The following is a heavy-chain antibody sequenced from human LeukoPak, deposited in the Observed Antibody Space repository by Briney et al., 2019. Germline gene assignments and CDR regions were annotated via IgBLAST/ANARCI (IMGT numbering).Heavy chain of an antibody. CDR3: ARQPRYSSGRHYFNY. Sequence: GESLKISCKGSGYSFTSYWIGWVRQMPGKGLEWMGIIYPGDSDTRYSPSFQGQVTISADKSISTAYLQWSSLKASDTAMYYCARQPRYSSGRHYFNYWGQGTLVTVSS. V-gene: IGHV5-51*01. D-gene: IGHD6-19*01. CDR1: GYSFTSYW. CDR2: IYPGDSDT. J-gene: IGHJ4*02.